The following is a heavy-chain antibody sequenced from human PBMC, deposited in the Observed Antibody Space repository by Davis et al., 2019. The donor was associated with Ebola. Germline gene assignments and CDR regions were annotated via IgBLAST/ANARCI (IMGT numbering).Heavy chain of an antibody. CDR1: GFTFSSYS. J-gene: IGHJ6*02. CDR2: ISSSSSYI. Sequence: GGSLRLSCAASGFTFSSYSMNWVRQAPGKGLEWVSSISSSSSYIYYADSVKGRFTISRDHAKNSLYLQMNSLRAEDTAVYYCARDDYYYDSSGYYIYYYYYGMDVWGQGTTVTVSS. V-gene: IGHV3-21*01. CDR3: ARDDYYYDSSGYYIYYYYYGMDV. D-gene: IGHD3-22*01.